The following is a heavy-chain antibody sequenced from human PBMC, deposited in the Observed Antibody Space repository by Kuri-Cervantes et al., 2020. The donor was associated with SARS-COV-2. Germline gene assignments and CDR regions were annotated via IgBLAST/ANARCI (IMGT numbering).Heavy chain of an antibody. V-gene: IGHV3-23*01. J-gene: IGHJ4*02. D-gene: IGHD3-10*01. Sequence: GGSLRLSCAASGYTFSSYAMSWVRQAPGKGLEWVSAISGSGGSTYYADSVKGRFTISRDNSKNTLYLQMNSLRAEDTAVYYCAKEGFFYGSGRHFDYWGQGTLVTVSS. CDR3: AKEGFFYGSGRHFDY. CDR1: GYTFSSYA. CDR2: ISGSGGST.